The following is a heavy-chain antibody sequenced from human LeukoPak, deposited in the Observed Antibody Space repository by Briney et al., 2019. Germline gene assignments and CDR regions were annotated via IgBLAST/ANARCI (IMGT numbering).Heavy chain of an antibody. Sequence: PGGSLRLSCAASGFPFSSYWMSWVRQAPGKGLEWVANIKQDGSEKYYVDSVKGRFTISRDNAKNSLYLQMNSLRAEDTAVYYCARDDCSSISCYHKWFDPWGQGTLVTVSS. CDR1: GFPFSSYW. CDR3: ARDDCSSISCYHKWFDP. J-gene: IGHJ5*02. D-gene: IGHD2-2*01. V-gene: IGHV3-7*01. CDR2: IKQDGSEK.